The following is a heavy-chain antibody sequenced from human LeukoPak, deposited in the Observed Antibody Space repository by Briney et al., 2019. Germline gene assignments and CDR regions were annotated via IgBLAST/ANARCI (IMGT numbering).Heavy chain of an antibody. CDR2: INPSGGST. CDR1: GYTLTKYY. J-gene: IGHJ4*02. Sequence: ASVKVSCQASGYTLTKYYMNWVRQAPGQGLEWMGIINPSGGSTRYAQKFQGRVAMTSDTATSTLYMEVNSLRSEDTGVYYCAREYVDAEIMDYWGQGTLVTVSS. D-gene: IGHD5-18*01. V-gene: IGHV1-46*01. CDR3: AREYVDAEIMDY.